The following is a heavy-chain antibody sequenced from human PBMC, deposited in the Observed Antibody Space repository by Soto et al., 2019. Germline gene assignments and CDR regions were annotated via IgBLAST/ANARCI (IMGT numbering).Heavy chain of an antibody. J-gene: IGHJ6*02. CDR2: ISAYNGNT. V-gene: IGHV1-18*01. D-gene: IGHD3-22*01. CDR3: ARGGYDSSGYYYYYYGMDV. Sequence: QVQLVQSGAEVKKPGASVKVSCKASGYTFTSYGISWVRQAPGQGLEWMGWISAYNGNTNYAQKLQGRVTMTTDTSTSTAYMEVRSLRAEDTAVYYCARGGYDSSGYYYYYYGMDVWGQGTTVTVSS. CDR1: GYTFTSYG.